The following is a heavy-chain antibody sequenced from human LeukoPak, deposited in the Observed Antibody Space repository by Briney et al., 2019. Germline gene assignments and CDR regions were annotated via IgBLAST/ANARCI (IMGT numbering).Heavy chain of an antibody. Sequence: PRGSLRLSCAASGFTFSSYWMSWVRQAPGKGLEWVANINQDGSGKYYVDSVMGRFTISRDNAKNSLYLQMNSLGAEDAALYNCARETATLTTPDYWGQGALVTVSS. D-gene: IGHD4-17*01. CDR3: ARETATLTTPDY. CDR1: GFTFSSYW. J-gene: IGHJ4*02. V-gene: IGHV3-7*01. CDR2: INQDGSGK.